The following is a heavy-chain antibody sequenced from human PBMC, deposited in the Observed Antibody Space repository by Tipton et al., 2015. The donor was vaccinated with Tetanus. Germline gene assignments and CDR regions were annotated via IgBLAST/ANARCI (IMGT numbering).Heavy chain of an antibody. CDR2: ILYSGST. V-gene: IGHV4-31*02. Sequence: LRLSCNVSGASISSGAYYWTWIRQHPGKGLEWIGNILYSGSTFYNPSLKSRVIISVDTSKNHLSLKLPSVTAADTAVYYCARGIWFGPGPKFYFDSWGQGTLVAVSS. J-gene: IGHJ4*02. CDR1: GASISSGAYY. CDR3: ARGIWFGPGPKFYFDS. D-gene: IGHD3-10*01.